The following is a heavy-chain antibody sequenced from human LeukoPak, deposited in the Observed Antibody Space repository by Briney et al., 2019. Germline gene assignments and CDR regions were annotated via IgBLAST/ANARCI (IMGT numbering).Heavy chain of an antibody. CDR3: ARDLSGGGYDY. Sequence: GGSLRLSCAASGITFSTYAMHWVRQAPGKGLEWVAVISYDGNNKYYVDSVKGRFTISRDNSKNTLYPQMNSLRAEDTAVYYCARDLSGGGYDYWGQGTLVTVSS. D-gene: IGHD1-26*01. V-gene: IGHV3-30-3*01. CDR2: ISYDGNNK. J-gene: IGHJ4*02. CDR1: GITFSTYA.